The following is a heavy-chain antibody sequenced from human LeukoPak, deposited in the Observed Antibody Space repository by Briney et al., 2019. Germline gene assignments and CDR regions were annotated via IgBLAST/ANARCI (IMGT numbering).Heavy chain of an antibody. CDR3: ATLYLPHYYGSGRDPRWYYYGMDV. J-gene: IGHJ6*02. Sequence: GGSLRLSCAASGFTFSSYGMHWVRQAPGKGLEWVAFIRYDGSNKYYADSVKGRFTISRDNSKNTLYLQMNSLRSEDTAVYYCATLYLPHYYGSGRDPRWYYYGMDVWGQGTTVTVSS. CDR1: GFTFSSYG. D-gene: IGHD3-10*01. V-gene: IGHV3-30*02. CDR2: IRYDGSNK.